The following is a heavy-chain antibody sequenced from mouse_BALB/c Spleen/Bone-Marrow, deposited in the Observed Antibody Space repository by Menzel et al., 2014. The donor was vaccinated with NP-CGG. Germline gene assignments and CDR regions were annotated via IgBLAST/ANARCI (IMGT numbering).Heavy chain of an antibody. V-gene: IGHV3-2*02. CDR3: SRDYRYDTWLSY. J-gene: IGHJ3*01. CDR1: GYPITSDYA. D-gene: IGHD2-14*01. CDR2: ISYSGFT. Sequence: EVQRVESGPGLVKPSQSLSLTCTVTGYPITSDYAWNWIRQFPGNKLEWMGYISYSGFTSYNPSLKSRISITRDTSKNQFFLQLNSVTTEDTATYYCSRDYRYDTWLSYWGQGTLVTVSA.